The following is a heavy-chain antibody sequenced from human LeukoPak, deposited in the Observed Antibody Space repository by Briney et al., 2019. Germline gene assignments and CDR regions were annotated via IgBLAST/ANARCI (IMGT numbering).Heavy chain of an antibody. J-gene: IGHJ3*02. CDR1: GGSINNYY. CDR2: IYTRGST. Sequence: SETLSLTCTVSGGSINNYYWSWIRQPAGKGLEWIGRIYTRGSTNYNPSLTRRVTMSVDTSKNQFSLKLSSVTAADTAVYYCARGRYCSADICSGGDAFDIWGQGTMVSVSS. V-gene: IGHV4-4*07. D-gene: IGHD2-15*01. CDR3: ARGRYCSADICSGGDAFDI.